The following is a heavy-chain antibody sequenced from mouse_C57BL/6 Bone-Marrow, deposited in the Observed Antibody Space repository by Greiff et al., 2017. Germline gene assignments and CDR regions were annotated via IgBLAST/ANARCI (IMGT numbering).Heavy chain of an antibody. D-gene: IGHD2-4*01. Sequence: LQLSGAELVWSGVLVKSSCTASGFNIKDDYMLWVKQRLEQGLEWIGWIDPEYGDTEYASKFQGMATITADTSSNTAYRQLSSLTSEDTAVYYCTKEDYNDYWGQGATLTVS. V-gene: IGHV14-4*01. CDR1: GFNIKDDY. CDR2: IDPEYGDT. CDR3: TKEDYNDY. J-gene: IGHJ2*01.